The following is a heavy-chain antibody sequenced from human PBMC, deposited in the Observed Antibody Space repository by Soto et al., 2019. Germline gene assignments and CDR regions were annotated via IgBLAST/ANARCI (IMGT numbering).Heavy chain of an antibody. Sequence: PGGSLRLSCAASGFTFKNFAVSWVRRAPGKGMEWVSAIGGSGSSANYADSVKGRFTVSRDDSKSTLYLQMSGLRVDDTALYYCAKDGYVDIVATDYFDYWGQGTLVTVSS. J-gene: IGHJ4*02. D-gene: IGHD5-12*01. CDR2: IGGSGSSA. CDR1: GFTFKNFA. CDR3: AKDGYVDIVATDYFDY. V-gene: IGHV3-23*01.